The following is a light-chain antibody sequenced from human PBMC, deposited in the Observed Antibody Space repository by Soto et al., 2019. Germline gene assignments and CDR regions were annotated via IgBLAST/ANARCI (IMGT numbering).Light chain of an antibody. Sequence: SYELTQPPSVSVAPGQTARITCGGNNIGSTGVHWYQQRPGQAPVLVVYDDNDRPSGIPERFSGSNSENTATLTITRVEAGDEADYYCQVWNITTDHYVFGTGTKVTVL. CDR3: QVWNITTDHYV. V-gene: IGLV3-21*02. CDR1: NIGSTG. CDR2: DDN. J-gene: IGLJ1*01.